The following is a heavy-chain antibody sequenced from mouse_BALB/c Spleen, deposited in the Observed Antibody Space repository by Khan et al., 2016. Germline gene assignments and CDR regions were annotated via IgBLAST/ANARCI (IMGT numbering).Heavy chain of an antibody. CDR3: ARLLYGSSYGFAY. CDR2: IDPYNGGT. Sequence: VQLKESGPELVKPGASVKVSCKASGYSFTDYNMYWVKQSHGKSLEWIGYIDPYNGGTSYNQKFKGKATLTVDKSSSTAFMHLNSLTSEDAAGYYCARLLYGSSYGFAYWGQGTLVTVSA. CDR1: GYSFTDYN. J-gene: IGHJ3*01. V-gene: IGHV1S135*01. D-gene: IGHD1-1*01.